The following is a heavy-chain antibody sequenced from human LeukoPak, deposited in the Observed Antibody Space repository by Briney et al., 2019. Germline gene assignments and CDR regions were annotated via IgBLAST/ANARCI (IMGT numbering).Heavy chain of an antibody. CDR2: VIPIFGTA. CDR1: GGTFSSYA. D-gene: IGHD6-13*01. V-gene: IGHV1-69*13. J-gene: IGHJ6*02. Sequence: SVKVSCKASGGTFSSYAISWVRQAPGQGLEWMGGVIPIFGTANYAQKFQGRVTITADESTSTAYMELSSLRSEDTAVYYCARVDSSSWYSNYYYGMDVWGQGTTVTVSS. CDR3: ARVDSSSWYSNYYYGMDV.